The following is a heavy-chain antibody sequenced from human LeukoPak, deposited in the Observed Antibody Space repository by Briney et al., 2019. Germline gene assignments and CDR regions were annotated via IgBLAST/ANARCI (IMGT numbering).Heavy chain of an antibody. J-gene: IGHJ6*02. D-gene: IGHD4-17*01. V-gene: IGHV3-30*18. CDR2: TSNVGSNK. CDR1: GLSFSSYG. Sequence: GGSLSLSCAASGLSFSSYGMHWVRQAPGKGLEWVAGTSNVGSNKFYADSVKGRFTISRDNSKNTLYLQMNSLRPEDTAVYYCAKDRSYGDYGEPDYYFGMDLWGQGTTVTVSS. CDR3: AKDRSYGDYGEPDYYFGMDL.